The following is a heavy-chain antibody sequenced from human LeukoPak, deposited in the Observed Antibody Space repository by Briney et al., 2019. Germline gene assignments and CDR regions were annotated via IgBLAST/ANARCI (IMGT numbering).Heavy chain of an antibody. Sequence: ASVKVSCKTSGYTFSSYGITWVRQAPGQGLEWMGWINPNSGGTNYAQKFQGRVTMTRDTSISTAYMELSRLRSDDTAVYYCARAVRYFDWLSPWGQGTLVTVSS. CDR3: ARAVRYFDWLSP. CDR1: GYTFSSYG. CDR2: INPNSGGT. J-gene: IGHJ4*02. D-gene: IGHD3-9*01. V-gene: IGHV1-2*02.